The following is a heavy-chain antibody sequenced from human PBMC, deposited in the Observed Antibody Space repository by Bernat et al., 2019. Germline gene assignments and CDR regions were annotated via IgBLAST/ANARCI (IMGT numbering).Heavy chain of an antibody. CDR2: ISYDGNNK. D-gene: IGHD3-16*01. Sequence: QIQLVESGGGVVQLGRSLRLSCAASGFTFSSYGLHWVRQAPGKGLEWVAVISYDGNNKYYADSARGRFTFSRDNSKNTLYLQMNSLRAEDTAVYYCTKEGGLAAPNEYWGQGTLVTVSS. J-gene: IGHJ4*02. CDR1: GFTFSSYG. CDR3: TKEGGLAAPNEY. V-gene: IGHV3-30*18.